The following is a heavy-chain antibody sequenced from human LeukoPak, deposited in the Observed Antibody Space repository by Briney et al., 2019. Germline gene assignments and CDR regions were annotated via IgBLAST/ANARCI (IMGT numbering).Heavy chain of an antibody. Sequence: PGGSLRLSCAASGFTFSSYSMDWVRQPPGKGLEWIGEINHSGSTNYNPSLKSRVTISVDTSKNQFSLKLSSVTAADTAVYYCARLDYSTSPNWFDPWGQGTLVTVSS. V-gene: IGHV4-34*01. CDR1: GFTFSSYS. J-gene: IGHJ5*02. CDR3: ARLDYSTSPNWFDP. CDR2: INHSGST. D-gene: IGHD6-6*01.